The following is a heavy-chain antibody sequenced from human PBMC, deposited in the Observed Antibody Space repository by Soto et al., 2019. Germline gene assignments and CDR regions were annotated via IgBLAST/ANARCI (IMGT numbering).Heavy chain of an antibody. Sequence: QVQLVESGGGVVQPGGSLRLSCATSGFTFSDSGMHWVRQAPGKGLEWVAVIWSDGSDKSYADSVEGRFTISRDNSKNTLYLQMNSLRAEGTAVYYCVRSNRYSGSSGWGGGFDYWGQGTLVTVSS. D-gene: IGHD6-6*01. CDR1: GFTFSDSG. J-gene: IGHJ4*02. CDR3: VRSNRYSGSSGWGGGFDY. CDR2: IWSDGSDK. V-gene: IGHV3-33*01.